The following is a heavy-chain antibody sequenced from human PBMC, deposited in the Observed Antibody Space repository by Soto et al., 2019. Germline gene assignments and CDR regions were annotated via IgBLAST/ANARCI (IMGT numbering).Heavy chain of an antibody. CDR3: ARVSRASGTTPLSYFDY. V-gene: IGHV3-21*01. J-gene: IGHJ4*02. CDR2: ISSSSSYI. Sequence: EVQLVESGGGLVKPGGSLRLSCAASGFTFSSYSMNWVRQAPGKGLEWVSSISSSSSYIYYADSVKGRFTISRDNAKNSLDLQMNSLRAEDTAVYYCARVSRASGTTPLSYFDYWGQGTLVTVSA. D-gene: IGHD1-7*01. CDR1: GFTFSSYS.